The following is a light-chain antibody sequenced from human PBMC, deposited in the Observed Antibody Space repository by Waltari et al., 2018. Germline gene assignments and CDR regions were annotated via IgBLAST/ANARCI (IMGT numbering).Light chain of an antibody. CDR2: DTS. CDR3: LLSYSGARLV. CDR1: PDAFPRGHY. Sequence: QAVVTQEPSLTVSPGGTVTPPCGSSPDAFPRGHYPHWFQQKPGQAPRTLIYDTSNKHSWTPARFSGSLLGGKAALTLSGAQPEDEAEYYCLLSYSGARLVFGGGTKLTVL. V-gene: IGLV7-46*01. J-gene: IGLJ2*01.